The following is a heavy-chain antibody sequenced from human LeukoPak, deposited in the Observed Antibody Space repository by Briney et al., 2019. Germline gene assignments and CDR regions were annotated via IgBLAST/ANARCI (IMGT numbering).Heavy chain of an antibody. J-gene: IGHJ4*02. D-gene: IGHD3-3*01. CDR3: ARSRGRGYYTGFDY. Sequence: GGSLRLSCAASGFTFSSYGMHWVRQAPGKGLEWVAVISYDGSNKYYADSVKGRFTIFRDNSKNTLYLQMNSLRAEDTAVYYCARSRGRGYYTGFDYWGQGTLVTVSS. CDR2: ISYDGSNK. V-gene: IGHV3-30*03. CDR1: GFTFSSYG.